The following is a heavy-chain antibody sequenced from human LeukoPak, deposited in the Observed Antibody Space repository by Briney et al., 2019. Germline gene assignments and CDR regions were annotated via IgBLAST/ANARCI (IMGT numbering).Heavy chain of an antibody. CDR3: ARGHGFAAWFDP. Sequence: SETLSLTCAVSGGSISSYYWSWIRQPAGKGLEWMGRIYSGGSTNYNPSLKSRVTMSVDTSKNQFSLKLTSVTAADTAVYYCARGHGFAAWFDPWGQGTLVTVSS. J-gene: IGHJ5*02. V-gene: IGHV4-4*07. CDR1: GGSISSYY. D-gene: IGHD3-3*01. CDR2: IYSGGST.